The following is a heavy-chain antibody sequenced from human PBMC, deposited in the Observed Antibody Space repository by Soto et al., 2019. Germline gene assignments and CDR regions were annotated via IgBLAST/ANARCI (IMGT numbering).Heavy chain of an antibody. CDR1: GFTFSSYA. D-gene: IGHD2-15*01. V-gene: IGHV3-23*01. CDR2: VSAGGDMT. Sequence: DVQLLESGGHLVQPGGSLRLSCAASGFTFSSYAMSWVRQAPGKGLEWVSSVSAGGDMTYYSDSVKGRFTISRDNSNNVLFLQMNSLRIEDTALYYCARGDRGGSGSPASYYYSGLDVWDQGTTVTVS. J-gene: IGHJ6*02. CDR3: ARGDRGGSGSPASYYYSGLDV.